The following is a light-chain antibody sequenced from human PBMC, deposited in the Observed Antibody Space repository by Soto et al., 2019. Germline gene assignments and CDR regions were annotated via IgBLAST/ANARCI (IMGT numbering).Light chain of an antibody. CDR1: QSVIYSSNNKNY. V-gene: IGKV4-1*01. CDR2: WAS. J-gene: IGKJ5*01. Sequence: DIVMTQSPDSLAVSLGERATINCKSSQSVIYSSNNKNYLAWYQQKPGQPPKLLIHWASTRESGVPDRFSGSGSGTDFTLTINSLQAEDEAVYSCQQYYNKVTFGQGTLLESK. CDR3: QQYYNKVT.